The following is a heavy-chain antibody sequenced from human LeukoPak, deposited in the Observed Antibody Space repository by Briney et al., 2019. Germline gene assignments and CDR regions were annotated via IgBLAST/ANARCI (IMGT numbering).Heavy chain of an antibody. V-gene: IGHV4-30-2*01. CDR1: GGSISSGGYP. D-gene: IGHD3-10*01. J-gene: IGHJ2*01. Sequence: SETLSLTCAVSGGSISSGGYPWSWIRQPPGKGLEWIGYIYHSGSTYYNPSLKSRVTISVDRSKNQFSLKLSSVTAADTAVYYCARAKMDRGVVWYFDLWGRGTLVTVSS. CDR2: IYHSGST. CDR3: ARAKMDRGVVWYFDL.